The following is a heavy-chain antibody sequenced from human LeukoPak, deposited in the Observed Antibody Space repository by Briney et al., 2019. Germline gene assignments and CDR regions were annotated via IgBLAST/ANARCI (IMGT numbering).Heavy chain of an antibody. D-gene: IGHD1-26*01. CDR3: ARFRYSGSYYSVIDY. Sequence: GASVKVSCKASGYTFTSYGISWVRQAPGQGLEWMGWISAYNGNTNYAQKLQGRVTMTTDTSTSTAYMELRSLRSDDTAVYYCARFRYSGSYYSVIDYWGQGTLVTVSS. CDR1: GYTFTSYG. J-gene: IGHJ4*02. V-gene: IGHV1-18*01. CDR2: ISAYNGNT.